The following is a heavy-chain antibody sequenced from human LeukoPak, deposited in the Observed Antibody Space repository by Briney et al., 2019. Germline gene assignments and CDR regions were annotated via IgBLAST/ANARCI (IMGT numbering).Heavy chain of an antibody. CDR1: GFTSSRYW. CDR2: IKQDGSEK. CDR3: ASVSITVAERDYMDV. J-gene: IGHJ6*03. V-gene: IGHV3-7*01. Sequence: GGSLILSCAASGFTSSRYWMSWIRQAPGKGLEWVANIKQDGSEKYYVDSVKGRFTISRDNAKNSLSLQMNSLRAEDTAVYYCASVSITVAERDYMDVWGKGTTVTVSS. D-gene: IGHD6-19*01.